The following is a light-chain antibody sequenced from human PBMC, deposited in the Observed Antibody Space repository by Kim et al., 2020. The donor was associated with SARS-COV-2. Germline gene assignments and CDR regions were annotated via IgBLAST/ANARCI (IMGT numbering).Light chain of an antibody. CDR1: QSVSSN. CDR2: GAS. V-gene: IGKV3-15*01. J-gene: IGKJ1*01. CDR3: QQYNNWWT. Sequence: EIVMTQSPATLSVSPGERATLSCRASQSVSSNLAWYQQKPGQAPRLLIYGASTRATGIPAWFSGSGSGTEFTLTISSLQSEDVAVYYCQQYNNWWTFGQGTKVDIK.